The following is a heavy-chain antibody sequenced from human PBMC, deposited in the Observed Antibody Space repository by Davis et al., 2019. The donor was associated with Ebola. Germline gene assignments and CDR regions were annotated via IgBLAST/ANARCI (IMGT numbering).Heavy chain of an antibody. CDR3: ARHVYGDFWYFDL. CDR2: IFRGGTT. Sequence: GGSLRLSCAASGFTVSSNYMSWVRQAPGKGLEWVSVIFRGGTTHYADSVKGRFTISRDNSKNTLYLQMNSLRAEDTAVYYCARHVYGDFWYFDLWGRGTRVTVSS. V-gene: IGHV3-66*04. D-gene: IGHD4-17*01. CDR1: GFTVSSNY. J-gene: IGHJ2*01.